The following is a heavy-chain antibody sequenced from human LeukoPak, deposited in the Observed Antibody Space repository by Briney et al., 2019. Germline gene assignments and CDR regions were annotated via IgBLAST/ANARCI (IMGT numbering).Heavy chain of an antibody. Sequence: GGSLRLSCAASGFTLSNYWMSWVRRAPGKGLEWVAVISYEASTTYYADSVKGRFAISRDNSRNTLSLQMNGLRPEDTAVYYCAKEGPGNYYSAYFDSWGQGTLVTVSS. CDR1: GFTLSNYW. D-gene: IGHD1-26*01. V-gene: IGHV3-30*18. CDR3: AKEGPGNYYSAYFDS. J-gene: IGHJ4*02. CDR2: ISYEASTT.